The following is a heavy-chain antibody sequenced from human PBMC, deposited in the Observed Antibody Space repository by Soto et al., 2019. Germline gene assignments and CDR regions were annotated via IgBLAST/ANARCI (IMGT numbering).Heavy chain of an antibody. V-gene: IGHV4-4*02. Sequence: QVQLQESGPGLVKPSGTLSLTCAVSGCSISSSNWWSWVRQPPGKGLEWIGEIYHSGSTNYNPSLKSRVTISVDKSKNQFSLKLSSVTAADTAVYYCARWAYYYDSSGYYHGSWFDPWGQGTLVTVSS. J-gene: IGHJ5*02. CDR2: IYHSGST. CDR1: GCSISSSNW. CDR3: ARWAYYYDSSGYYHGSWFDP. D-gene: IGHD3-22*01.